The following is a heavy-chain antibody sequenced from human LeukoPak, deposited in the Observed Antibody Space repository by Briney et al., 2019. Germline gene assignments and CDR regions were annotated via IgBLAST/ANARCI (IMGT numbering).Heavy chain of an antibody. Sequence: GGSLRLSCAASGFTFSDYYMSWIRQAPGKGLEWVSYISSSGSTIYYADSVKGRFTISRDNAKNSLYLQMNSLRAEDTAVYYCASFPLLGWATVTTSWFDPWGQGTLVTVSS. CDR1: GFTFSDYY. D-gene: IGHD4-17*01. CDR2: ISSSGSTI. V-gene: IGHV3-11*01. CDR3: ASFPLLGWATVTTSWFDP. J-gene: IGHJ5*02.